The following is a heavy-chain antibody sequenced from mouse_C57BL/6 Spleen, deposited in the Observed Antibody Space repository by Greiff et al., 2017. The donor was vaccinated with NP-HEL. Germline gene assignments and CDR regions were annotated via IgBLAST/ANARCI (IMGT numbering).Heavy chain of an antibody. CDR3: ARKEFITSYAMDY. D-gene: IGHD1-1*01. CDR2: ISSGSSTI. J-gene: IGHJ4*01. V-gene: IGHV5-17*01. CDR1: GFTFSDYG. Sequence: EVNVVESGGGLVKPGGSLKLSCAASGFTFSDYGMHWVRQAPEKGLEWVAYISSGSSTIYYADTVKGRFTISRDNAKNTLFLQMTSLRSEDTAMYYCARKEFITSYAMDYWGQGTSVTVSS.